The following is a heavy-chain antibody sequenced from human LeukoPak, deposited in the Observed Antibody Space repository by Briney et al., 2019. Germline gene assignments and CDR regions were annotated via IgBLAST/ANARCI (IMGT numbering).Heavy chain of an antibody. V-gene: IGHV4-39*01. J-gene: IGHJ4*02. D-gene: IGHD3-3*01. CDR1: GGSITTHANY. CDR2: VHYTGNT. Sequence: PSETLSLTCTVSGGSITTHANYWAWIRQPPGRGLEWIGGVHYTGNTYSNTSLKSRVTMSVDTSKNQFSLNLSSVTAADTAVYYCARRSGVWYFDYWGRGVLVTVSP. CDR3: ARRSGVWYFDY.